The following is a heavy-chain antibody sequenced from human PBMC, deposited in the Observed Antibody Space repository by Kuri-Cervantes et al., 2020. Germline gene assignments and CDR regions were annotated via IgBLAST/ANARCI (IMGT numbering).Heavy chain of an antibody. D-gene: IGHD1-26*01. Sequence: GGSLRLSCAASGFTFSSYGLHWVRQAPGKGLEWVAVISYDGSNKYYADSVKGRFTISRDNSKNTLYLQMNSLRAEDTAVYYCARDQGVAGATLLDYWGQGALVTVSS. CDR1: GFTFSSYG. CDR2: ISYDGSNK. CDR3: ARDQGVAGATLLDY. V-gene: IGHV3-30*03. J-gene: IGHJ4*02.